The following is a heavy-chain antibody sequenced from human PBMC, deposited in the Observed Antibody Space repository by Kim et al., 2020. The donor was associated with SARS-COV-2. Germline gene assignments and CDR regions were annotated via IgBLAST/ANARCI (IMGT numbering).Heavy chain of an antibody. Sequence: SETLSLTCTVSGGSISSSSYYWGWIRQPPGKGLEWIGNIYYSGSTYYNPSLKSRVTISVDTSKNQFSLKLSSVTAADTAVYYCATHRGLCLFDYWGPGT. CDR1: GGSISSSSYY. D-gene: IGHD3-10*01. V-gene: IGHV4-39*01. J-gene: IGHJ4*01. CDR2: IYYSGST. CDR3: ATHRGLCLFDY.